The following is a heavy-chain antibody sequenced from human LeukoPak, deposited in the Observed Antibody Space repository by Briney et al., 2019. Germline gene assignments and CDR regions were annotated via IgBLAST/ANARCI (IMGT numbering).Heavy chain of an antibody. D-gene: IGHD2-21*02. Sequence: GASVKVSCKASGYTFTSYDINWVRQATGQGLEWMGWMNPNSGNTGYAQKFQGRVTITRNTSISTAYMELSSLRSEDTAVYYCAREYCGGDNCWFNPWGQGTLVTVSS. V-gene: IGHV1-8*03. CDR2: MNPNSGNT. CDR1: GYTFTSYD. CDR3: AREYCGGDNCWFNP. J-gene: IGHJ5*02.